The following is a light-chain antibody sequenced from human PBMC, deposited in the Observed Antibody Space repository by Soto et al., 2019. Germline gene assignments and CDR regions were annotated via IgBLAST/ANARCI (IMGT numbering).Light chain of an antibody. CDR2: WAS. V-gene: IGKV4-1*01. CDR3: QQYYTTPIT. J-gene: IGKJ3*01. Sequence: DIAMTQSPDSLAVSLGERATINCKSSQSILYSTNNKNNLAWYQQKPGQPPRLLIYWASTRYSGVPDRFSGSGSGTDFTLTISSLQAEDVAVYYCQQYYTTPITFGPGTKVDIK. CDR1: QSILYSTNNKNN.